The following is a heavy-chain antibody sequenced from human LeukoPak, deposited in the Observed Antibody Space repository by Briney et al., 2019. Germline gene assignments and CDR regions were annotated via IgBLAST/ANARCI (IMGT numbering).Heavy chain of an antibody. CDR2: IYYSGST. Sequence: SETLSLTCTVSGGSISSSSYYWGWIRQPPGKGLEWIGSIYYSGSTYYNPSLKSRVTISVDTSKNQFSLKLSSVTAADTAVYYCARDTVDYYGSGSHWGQGTLVTVSS. CDR3: ARDTVDYYGSGSH. V-gene: IGHV4-39*07. CDR1: GGSISSSSYY. J-gene: IGHJ4*02. D-gene: IGHD3-10*01.